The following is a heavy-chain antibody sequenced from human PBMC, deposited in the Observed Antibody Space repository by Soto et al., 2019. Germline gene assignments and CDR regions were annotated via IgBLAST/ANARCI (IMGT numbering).Heavy chain of an antibody. V-gene: IGHV4-4*07. D-gene: IGHD1-26*01. CDR1: SASLSNYY. Sequence: SETLSLTCTVSSASLSNYYWSWIRQPAGKGLEWIGRIFPTGNTDYNPSLRSRVTMSVDTSKNQFSLKLDSVTAADTAVYYCARGSLGPDYWGPGTLVTVSS. CDR3: ARGSLGPDY. CDR2: IFPTGNT. J-gene: IGHJ4*02.